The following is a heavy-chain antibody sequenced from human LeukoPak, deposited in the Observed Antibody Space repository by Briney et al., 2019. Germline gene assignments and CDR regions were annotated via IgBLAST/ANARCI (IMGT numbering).Heavy chain of an antibody. CDR1: GHTFTSYG. J-gene: IGHJ4*02. D-gene: IGHD6-6*01. CDR2: ISAYNGNT. V-gene: IGHV1-18*01. CDR3: ATTIGARLMYFDY. Sequence: ASVKVSCKASGHTFTSYGISWVRQAPGQGLEWMGWISAYNGNTNYAQNLQGRVTMTTDTSTSTAYMEVRSLRSDDTAVYYCATTIGARLMYFDYWGQGTLVTVSS.